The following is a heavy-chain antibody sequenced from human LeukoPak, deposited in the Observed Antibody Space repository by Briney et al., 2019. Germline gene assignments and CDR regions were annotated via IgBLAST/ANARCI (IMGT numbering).Heavy chain of an antibody. V-gene: IGHV3-48*03. J-gene: IGHJ4*02. Sequence: PGGSLRLSCAASGFTFSSYEMNWVRQAPGKGLEWDSYISSSGSTIYYADSVKGRFTISSDNARNSLYLQMNSLRAEDTAVYYCARDRGLRFLEWLSFDYWGQGTLVTVSS. CDR3: ARDRGLRFLEWLSFDY. CDR1: GFTFSSYE. CDR2: ISSSGSTI. D-gene: IGHD3-3*01.